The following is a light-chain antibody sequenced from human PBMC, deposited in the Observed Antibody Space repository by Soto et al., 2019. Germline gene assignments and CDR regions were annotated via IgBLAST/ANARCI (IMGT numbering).Light chain of an antibody. V-gene: IGKV3-11*01. J-gene: IGKJ4*01. CDR3: QQRSNWLT. CDR1: QSVSSY. Sequence: EIVLTQSPATLSLSPGERATLSCRASQSVSSYLAWYQQKPGQAPRLLIYDASNTATGIPARLSGSGSGTDFPLTISSLEPEDFAVYYCQQRSNWLTFGGGTKVDIK. CDR2: DAS.